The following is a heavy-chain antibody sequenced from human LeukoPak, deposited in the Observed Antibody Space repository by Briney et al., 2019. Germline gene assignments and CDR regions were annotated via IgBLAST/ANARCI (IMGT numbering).Heavy chain of an antibody. CDR1: GFTFSDYY. Sequence: GGSLRLSCAASGFTFSDYYMSWIRQAPGKGLEGVSYISSSGSTIYYADSVKGRFTISRDNAKNSLYLQMNSLRAEDTGVYYCAREGSGWYWSYFDYWGQGTLVPVSS. D-gene: IGHD6-19*01. CDR2: ISSSGSTI. J-gene: IGHJ4*02. V-gene: IGHV3-11*01. CDR3: AREGSGWYWSYFDY.